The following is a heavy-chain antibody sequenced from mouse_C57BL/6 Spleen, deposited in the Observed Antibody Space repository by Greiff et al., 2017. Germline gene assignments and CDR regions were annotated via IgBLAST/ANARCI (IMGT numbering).Heavy chain of an antibody. CDR2: INPSSGYT. D-gene: IGHD1-1*01. CDR1: GYTFTSYT. J-gene: IGHJ4*01. CDR3: ARSYYGSSYSYYYAMDY. V-gene: IGHV1-4*01. Sequence: VQLQQSGAELARPGASVTMSCTASGYTFTSYTMHWVKQRPGQGLEWIGYINPSSGYTKYNQKFKDKATLTADKSSSTAYMQLSSLTSEDSADYYCARSYYGSSYSYYYAMDYWGQGTSVTVSS.